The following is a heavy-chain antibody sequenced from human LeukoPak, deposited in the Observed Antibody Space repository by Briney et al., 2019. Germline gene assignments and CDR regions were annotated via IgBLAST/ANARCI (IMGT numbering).Heavy chain of an antibody. CDR2: ISYDGSNK. J-gene: IGHJ6*03. CDR1: GFTFSSYA. V-gene: IGHV3-30*04. D-gene: IGHD2-8*02. Sequence: PGGSLRLSCAASGFTFSSYAMHWVRQAPGKGLEWVAVISYDGSNKYYADSVKGRFTISRDNSKNTLYLQMNSLRAQDTAVYYCARDAVVLSPDYYYYMDVWGKGTTVTVSS. CDR3: ARDAVVLSPDYYYYMDV.